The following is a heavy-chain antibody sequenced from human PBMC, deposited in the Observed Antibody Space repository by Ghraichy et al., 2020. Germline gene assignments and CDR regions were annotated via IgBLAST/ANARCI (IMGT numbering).Heavy chain of an antibody. CDR2: IYTSGST. D-gene: IGHD1-26*01. J-gene: IGHJ5*02. Sequence: SETLSLTCTVSGGSISSYYWSWIRQPPGKGLEWIGYIYTSGSTNYNPSLKSRVTISVDTSKNQFSLKLSSVTAADTAVYYCARQGFSGHNWFDPWGQGTLVTVSS. CDR1: GGSISSYY. V-gene: IGHV4-4*09. CDR3: ARQGFSGHNWFDP.